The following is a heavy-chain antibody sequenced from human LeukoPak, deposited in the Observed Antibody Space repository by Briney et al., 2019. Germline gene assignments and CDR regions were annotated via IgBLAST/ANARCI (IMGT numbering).Heavy chain of an antibody. CDR1: GYTFTGYY. CDR3: ARIAYYYDSSGYQNTDY. D-gene: IGHD3-22*01. CDR2: INPYSGGT. V-gene: IGHV1-2*02. Sequence: ASLKVSCKVSGYTFTGYYIHWVRQAPGQGLEWMGWINPYSGGTNYAQKFQGRVTMTRDTSISTAYIELSSLRSDDTAVYYCARIAYYYDSSGYQNTDYWGQGTLVTVSS. J-gene: IGHJ4*02.